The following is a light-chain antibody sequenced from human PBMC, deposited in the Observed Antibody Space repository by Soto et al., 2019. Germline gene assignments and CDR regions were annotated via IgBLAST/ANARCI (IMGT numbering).Light chain of an antibody. CDR3: QQYNST. Sequence: DIQVTQSPPTLSASVGDRSTLTCRASQTISTWMAWYQQKPGKATKLLVYDASTLQSGVASRFSGSGSGTEFTLTISSLQPDDFATYYYQQYNSTFGQGTKVDIK. J-gene: IGKJ1*01. CDR2: DAS. CDR1: QTISTW. V-gene: IGKV1-5*01.